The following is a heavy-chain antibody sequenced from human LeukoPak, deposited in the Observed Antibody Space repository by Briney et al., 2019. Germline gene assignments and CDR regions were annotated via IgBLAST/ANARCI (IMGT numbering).Heavy chain of an antibody. D-gene: IGHD2-2*01. CDR3: ARANALYCSSTSCLFDY. CDR2: INPNSGGT. V-gene: IGHV1-2*02. Sequence: ASVKVSCKASGYTFTDYYIHWVRQAPAQGHEWMAWINPNSGGTYYSQNFHDRITLTRDTSISTAYMELSRLRSDDTAIYYCARANALYCSSTSCLFDYWGQGNLVTVSS. CDR1: GYTFTDYY. J-gene: IGHJ4*02.